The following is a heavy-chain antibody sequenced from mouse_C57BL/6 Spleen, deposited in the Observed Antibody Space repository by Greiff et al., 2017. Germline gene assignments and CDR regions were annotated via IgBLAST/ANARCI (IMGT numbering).Heavy chain of an antibody. J-gene: IGHJ1*03. CDR1: GYAFSSYW. Sequence: VQLQQSGAELVKPGASVKISCKASGYAFSSYWMNWVKQRPGQGLEWIGNINPSNGGTNYNEKFKSKATLTVDKSSSTAYMQLSSLTSEDSAVYYCARGGLLYWYFDVWGTGTTVTVSS. V-gene: IGHV1-53*01. CDR3: ARGGLLYWYFDV. CDR2: INPSNGGT. D-gene: IGHD2-3*01.